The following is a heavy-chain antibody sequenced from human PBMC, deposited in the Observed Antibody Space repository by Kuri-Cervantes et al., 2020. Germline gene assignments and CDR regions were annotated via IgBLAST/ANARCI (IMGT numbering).Heavy chain of an antibody. CDR1: GFTFSSYS. Sequence: GESLKISFASSGFTFSSYSMNWVRQAPGKGLEWVSYISCSSSTIYYADSVKGRFTISRDNAKNSLYLQMNSLRDEDTAVYYCAREGEAAAVYYFDYWGQGTLVTVSS. CDR2: ISCSSSTI. V-gene: IGHV3-48*02. CDR3: AREGEAAAVYYFDY. J-gene: IGHJ4*02. D-gene: IGHD6-13*01.